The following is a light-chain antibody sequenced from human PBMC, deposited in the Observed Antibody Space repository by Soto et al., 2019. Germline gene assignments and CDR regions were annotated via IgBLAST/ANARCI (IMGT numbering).Light chain of an antibody. CDR3: QQYEISPPIT. V-gene: IGKV3-11*01. CDR1: RSISSS. Sequence: EIVLTQSAAPLSLSPGERATLSCRASRSISSSLAWYQQKPGQAPRLLIHDASNRATGIPARFSGSGSGTEFTLTISSLQSEYFAMYDCQQYEISPPITFGQG. J-gene: IGKJ5*01. CDR2: DAS.